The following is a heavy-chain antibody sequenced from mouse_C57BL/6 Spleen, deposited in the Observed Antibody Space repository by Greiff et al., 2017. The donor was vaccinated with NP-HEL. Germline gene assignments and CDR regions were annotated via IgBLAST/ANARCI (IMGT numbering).Heavy chain of an antibody. CDR1: GYTFTSYW. V-gene: IGHV1-69*01. CDR3: ARSPSYYGSDYWYFDV. CDR2: IDPSDSYT. J-gene: IGHJ1*03. D-gene: IGHD1-1*01. Sequence: QVQLQQPGAELVMPGASVKLSCKASGYTFTSYWMHWVKQRPGQGLEWIGEIDPSDSYTNYNQKFKGQSTLTVDKSSSTAYMQLSSLTSEDSAVYYCARSPSYYGSDYWYFDVWGTGTTVTVSS.